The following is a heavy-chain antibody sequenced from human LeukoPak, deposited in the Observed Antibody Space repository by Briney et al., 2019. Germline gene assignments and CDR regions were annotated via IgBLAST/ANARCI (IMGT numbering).Heavy chain of an antibody. J-gene: IGHJ6*02. CDR2: IYYSGST. D-gene: IGHD3-16*01. Sequence: PSETLSLTCTVSGGSISSSSYYWGWIRQPPGKGLEWIGSIYYSGSTYYNPSLKSRVTISVDTSKNQFSLKLSSVTAADTAVYYCARQDGYVWGAYGMAVWGQGTTVTVSS. V-gene: IGHV4-39*01. CDR3: ARQDGYVWGAYGMAV. CDR1: GGSISSSSYY.